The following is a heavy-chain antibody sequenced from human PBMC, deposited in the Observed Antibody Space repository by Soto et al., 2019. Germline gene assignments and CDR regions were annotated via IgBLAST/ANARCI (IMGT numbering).Heavy chain of an antibody. J-gene: IGHJ4*02. V-gene: IGHV3-23*01. Sequence: EVQLLESGGGLVQPGGSLRFSCAASGFTFSSYALSWVRQAPGKGLEWVSTISGSGGGTWYADSVKGRFTISRDNSKNTLYLQMNSLRAEDTAVYYCAARGDSSGHYHYFDYWGQGTLVTASS. D-gene: IGHD3-22*01. CDR1: GFTFSSYA. CDR2: ISGSGGGT. CDR3: AARGDSSGHYHYFDY.